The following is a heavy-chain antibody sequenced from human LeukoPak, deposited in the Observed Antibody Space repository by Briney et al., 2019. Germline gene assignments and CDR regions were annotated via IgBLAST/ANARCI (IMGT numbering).Heavy chain of an antibody. V-gene: IGHV3-23*01. J-gene: IGHJ6*02. CDR2: ITGSGSST. D-gene: IGHD3-22*01. CDR3: ANHRWLDPMDV. Sequence: GGSLRLSCAASGFTFSSYAMSWVRQAPGKGLEWVSTITGSGSSTYYADSVKGRFTISRDNSKNTLYLQMNSLRAEDTAVYYCANHRWLDPMDVWGQGTTVTVSS. CDR1: GFTFSSYA.